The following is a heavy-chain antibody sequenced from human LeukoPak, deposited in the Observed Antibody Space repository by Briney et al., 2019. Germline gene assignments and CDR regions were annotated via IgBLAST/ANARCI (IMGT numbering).Heavy chain of an antibody. V-gene: IGHV3-23*01. J-gene: IGHJ3*01. CDR3: AKVVRKYDSSGYSYAFDF. CDR2: ISSSGGST. D-gene: IGHD3-22*01. Sequence: PGGSLRLSCAASGFTFNKYAMSWVRPAPGKGLEWISAISSSGGSTDYADSVKGRFTISRDNSKNTVYLQMNSLRAEDTAVYYCAKVVRKYDSSGYSYAFDFWGQGTMVTVSS. CDR1: GFTFNKYA.